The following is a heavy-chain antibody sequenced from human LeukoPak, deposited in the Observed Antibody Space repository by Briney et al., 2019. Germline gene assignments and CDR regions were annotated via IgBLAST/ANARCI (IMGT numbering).Heavy chain of an antibody. V-gene: IGHV3-21*01. CDR3: ARSYCSGGSCGDDYYYYGMDV. CDR2: ISSSSSYI. CDR1: GFTFSSYS. J-gene: IGHJ6*02. D-gene: IGHD2-15*01. Sequence: GGSLRLSCAASGFTFSSYSMNWVRQAPGKGLEWVSSISSSSSYIYYADSVKGRFTISRDNAKNSLYLQMNSLRAEDTAVYYCARSYCSGGSCGDDYYYYGMDVWGQGTMVTVSS.